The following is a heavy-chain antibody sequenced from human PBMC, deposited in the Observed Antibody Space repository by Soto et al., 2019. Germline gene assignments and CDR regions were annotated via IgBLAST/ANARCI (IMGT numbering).Heavy chain of an antibody. D-gene: IGHD4-17*01. Sequence: HPGGSLRLSCAASGFTFSIYGMHWVGQAPGKGLEWVAVISYDGSNKYYADSVKGRFTISRDNSKNTLYLQMNSLRAEDTAVYYCAKPTADYGDYVLNYWGQGTLVTVSS. V-gene: IGHV3-30*18. J-gene: IGHJ4*02. CDR1: GFTFSIYG. CDR3: AKPTADYGDYVLNY. CDR2: ISYDGSNK.